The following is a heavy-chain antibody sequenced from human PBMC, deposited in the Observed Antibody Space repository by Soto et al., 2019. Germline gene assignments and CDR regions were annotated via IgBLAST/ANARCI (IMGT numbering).Heavy chain of an antibody. CDR2: INVGNGNT. V-gene: IGHV1-3*01. CDR1: GYTFITYA. J-gene: IGHJ4*02. Sequence: QVQLVQSGAEVKKPGASVKVSCKASGYTFITYAMHWVRQAPGQRLEWMGWINVGNGNTKYSQKFQGRVTITRDTSATTAYRELSSLRSEDTAVYYCARNEVGMYLFDYWGQGTLVPVSS. CDR3: ARNEVGMYLFDY. D-gene: IGHD1-1*01.